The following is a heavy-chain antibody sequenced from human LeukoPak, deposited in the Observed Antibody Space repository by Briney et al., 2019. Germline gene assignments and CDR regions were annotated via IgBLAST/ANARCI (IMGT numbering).Heavy chain of an antibody. Sequence: PSETLSLTCAVYGGSFSGYYGSWIRQPPGKGREWIGEMNHSGSTNYSPSLKSRVTISVDTSKNQFSLKLSSVTAADTAVYYCARAPDTVTENYFDYWGQGTLVTVSS. CDR2: MNHSGST. J-gene: IGHJ4*02. CDR1: GGSFSGYY. V-gene: IGHV4-34*01. D-gene: IGHD4-17*01. CDR3: ARAPDTVTENYFDY.